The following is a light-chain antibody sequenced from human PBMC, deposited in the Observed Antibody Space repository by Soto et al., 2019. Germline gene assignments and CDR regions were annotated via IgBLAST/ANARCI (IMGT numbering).Light chain of an antibody. CDR2: GAS. CDR1: QSVRSN. Sequence: IVMTQSPATLAVSPGERATLSCRASQSVRSNLAWYQQTPGQAPRLXIYGASSRETGIPDQFSGSGAGTDFTRTISRLEHEDVAVDHCQQYSSSTLTFGGGTQVDIK. J-gene: IGKJ4*01. V-gene: IGKV3-20*01. CDR3: QQYSSSTLT.